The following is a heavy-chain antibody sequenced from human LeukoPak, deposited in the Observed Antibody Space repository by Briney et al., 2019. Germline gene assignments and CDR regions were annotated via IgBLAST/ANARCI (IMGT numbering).Heavy chain of an antibody. J-gene: IGHJ4*02. CDR2: ISYRGST. CDR1: GGSISSYSWSYY. D-gene: IGHD5-24*01. CDR3: ARSNGYNWVLWDY. V-gene: IGHV4-59*08. Sequence: SETLSLTRTVSGGSISSYSWSYYWSWIGQPPGKGLERIGDISYRGSTNYKPSLKTRATISVDTSKNQFSLKLTSVTAADTAVYYCARSNGYNWVLWDYWGQGTLVIVTA.